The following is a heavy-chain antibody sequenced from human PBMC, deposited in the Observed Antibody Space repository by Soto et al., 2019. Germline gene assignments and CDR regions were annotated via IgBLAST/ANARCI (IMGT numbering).Heavy chain of an antibody. CDR1: GFTFSSYG. Sequence: QVQLVESGGGVVQPGRSLRLSCAASGFTFSSYGMHWVRQAPGKGLEWVAVISYDGSNKYYADSVKGRFTISRDNSKNPLYLQMNRLGAEDTAVYYCASAMVRGVGVWGQGTTVTVSS. D-gene: IGHD3-10*01. CDR2: ISYDGSNK. V-gene: IGHV3-30*03. J-gene: IGHJ6*02. CDR3: ASAMVRGVGV.